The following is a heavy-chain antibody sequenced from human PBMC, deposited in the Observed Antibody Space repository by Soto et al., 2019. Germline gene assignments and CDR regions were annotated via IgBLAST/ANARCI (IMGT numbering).Heavy chain of an antibody. CDR2: ISSSSSYI. D-gene: IGHD6-19*01. Sequence: GGSLRLSCAASGFTFSSYSMNWVRQAPGKGLEWVSSISSSSSYIYYADSVKGRFTISRDNAKNSLYLQMNSLRAEDTAVYCCARDGNQGAVAESAIKSYYYYGMDVWGQGTTVTVSS. CDR1: GFTFSSYS. V-gene: IGHV3-21*01. J-gene: IGHJ6*02. CDR3: ARDGNQGAVAESAIKSYYYYGMDV.